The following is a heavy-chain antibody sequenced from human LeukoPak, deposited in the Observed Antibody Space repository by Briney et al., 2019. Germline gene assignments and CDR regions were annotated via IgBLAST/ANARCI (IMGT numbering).Heavy chain of an antibody. V-gene: IGHV4-31*03. Sequence: SETLSLTCTVSGGSISSGGYYWSWIRQHPGKGLEWIGYIYYSGSTYYNPSLKSRVTISVDTSKNQFSLKLSSVTAADTAVYYCARGTYHGNAFDIWGQGTMVTVSS. D-gene: IGHD1-14*01. CDR1: GGSISSGGYY. CDR2: IYYSGST. J-gene: IGHJ3*02. CDR3: ARGTYHGNAFDI.